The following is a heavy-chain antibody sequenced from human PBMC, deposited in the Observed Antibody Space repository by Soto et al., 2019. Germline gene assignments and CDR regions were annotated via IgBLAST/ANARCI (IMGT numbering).Heavy chain of an antibody. Sequence: LVESGGGLVKPGGSLRLSCAASGFTFYNYNMNWVRQAPGKGLEWVSSISSNSDYIWYADSVEGRFTVSRDNAKNSLFLQMNGLRDEDTAGYYCARDTFTYSRGFMRGRYSGLDVWGQGTTVTVS. V-gene: IGHV3-21*01. CDR2: ISSNSDYI. J-gene: IGHJ6*02. D-gene: IGHD3-10*01. CDR1: GFTFYNYN. CDR3: ARDTFTYSRGFMRGRYSGLDV.